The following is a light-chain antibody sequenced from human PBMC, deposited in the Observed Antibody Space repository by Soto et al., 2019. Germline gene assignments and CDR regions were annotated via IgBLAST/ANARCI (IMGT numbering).Light chain of an antibody. CDR1: QSVATN. CDR2: GAS. J-gene: IGKJ1*01. Sequence: VLSLSLATVSVFPGERATLSCRASQSVATNLAWYQQRPGQAPRLLIYGASKRAIGLPARFSGSGSGTEFTLTITSLQSEDFVVYYCQQYNKWPQTFGQGTKVDI. CDR3: QQYNKWPQT. V-gene: IGKV3-15*01.